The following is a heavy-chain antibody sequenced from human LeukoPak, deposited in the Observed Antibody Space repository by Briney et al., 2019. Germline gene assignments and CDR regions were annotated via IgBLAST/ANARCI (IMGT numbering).Heavy chain of an antibody. Sequence: SETLSLTCTVSGGSISSGDYYWTWIRQPPGKGLEWIGYIYHSGSTYYSPSLKSRATISVDTSKNEFSLRLRSVTAADTAVYYCARGLGSSWYGDWGQGTLVTVSS. D-gene: IGHD6-13*01. CDR1: GGSISSGDYY. CDR3: ARGLGSSWYGD. J-gene: IGHJ4*02. V-gene: IGHV4-30-4*01. CDR2: IYHSGST.